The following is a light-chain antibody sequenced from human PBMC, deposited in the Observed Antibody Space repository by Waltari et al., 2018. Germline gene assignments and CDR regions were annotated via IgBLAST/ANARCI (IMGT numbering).Light chain of an antibody. CDR2: DVV. V-gene: IGLV2-14*03. CDR3: CSYKRGATWV. J-gene: IGLJ3*02. CDR1: SSDVGGYDY. Sequence: QSVLTQPASVSGSPGQSITISCTGTSSDVGGYDYVSWYQQSPGKAPKLIIYDVVKRPSGVSTRFSASKSDNPASLTISGLQAEDEGDYYCCSYKRGATWVFGGGTALTVL.